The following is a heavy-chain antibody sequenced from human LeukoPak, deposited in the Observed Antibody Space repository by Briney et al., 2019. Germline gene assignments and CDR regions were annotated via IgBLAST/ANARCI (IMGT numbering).Heavy chain of an antibody. Sequence: GGSLRLSCAASGFTVNDYYMSWVRQAPGKGLEWVSIIYSGGITSYADSVKGRFTISRDNSKNTLYLQMNSLRPEDTAVYYCAKDSKRWKTYYYEAGSYYFDYWGQGTRVTVSS. J-gene: IGHJ4*02. CDR3: AKDSKRWKTYYYEAGSYYFDY. D-gene: IGHD3-10*01. CDR2: IYSGGIT. V-gene: IGHV3-66*02. CDR1: GFTVNDYY.